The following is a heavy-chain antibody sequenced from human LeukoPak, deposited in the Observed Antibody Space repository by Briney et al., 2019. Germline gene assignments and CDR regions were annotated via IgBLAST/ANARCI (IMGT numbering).Heavy chain of an antibody. V-gene: IGHV3-11*06. D-gene: IGHD5-18*01. CDR1: GFTFSDYY. Sequence: GGSLRLSCAASGFTFSDYYMSWIRQAPGKGLEWVSSISSSSSYIYYADSVKGRFTISRDNAKNSLYLQMNSLRAEDTAVYYCARSIHVDTAMVFYFDYWGQGTLVTVSS. CDR3: ARSIHVDTAMVFYFDY. CDR2: ISSSSSYI. J-gene: IGHJ4*02.